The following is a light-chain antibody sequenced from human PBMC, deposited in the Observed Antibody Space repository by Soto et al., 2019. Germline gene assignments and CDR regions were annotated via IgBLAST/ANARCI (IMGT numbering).Light chain of an antibody. CDR3: HQRQSWPRT. V-gene: IGKV3-11*01. J-gene: IGKJ1*01. CDR1: QYINTR. Sequence: EIVLTQSPATLSSFPGDRVTLSCRASQYINTRLAWYQHRPGQAPRLLIYQTSLRAAGIPARFSASGSGTDFTLTISDVQPEDFAPYYCHQRQSWPRTFGQGTIVDI. CDR2: QTS.